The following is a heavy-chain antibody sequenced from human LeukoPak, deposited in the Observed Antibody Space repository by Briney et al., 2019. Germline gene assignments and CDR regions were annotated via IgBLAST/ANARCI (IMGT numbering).Heavy chain of an antibody. Sequence: PSQTLSLTCTVSGGSISSGGYYWSWIRQPPGKGLEWIGYIYHSGSTYYNPSLKSRVTISVDRSKNQFSLKLSSVTAADTAVYYCARDLLYPRGYYYMDVWGKGTTVTVSS. V-gene: IGHV4-30-2*01. D-gene: IGHD2-8*01. CDR2: IYHSGST. CDR1: GGSISSGGYY. CDR3: ARDLLYPRGYYYMDV. J-gene: IGHJ6*03.